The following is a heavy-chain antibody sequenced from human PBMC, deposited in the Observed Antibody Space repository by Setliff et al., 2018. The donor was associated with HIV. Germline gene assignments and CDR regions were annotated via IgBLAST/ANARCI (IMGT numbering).Heavy chain of an antibody. D-gene: IGHD6-19*01. CDR2: IYPGDSDA. J-gene: IGHJ5*02. CDR1: GYYFTSYW. CDR3: ARSNSIAVAGTGAGLGLNWFDP. V-gene: IGHV5-51*01. Sequence: PGESLKISCKGSGYYFTSYWIGWVRQMPGKGLEWMGIIYPGDSDARISPSFQGQVTISADKSSNTAYLQWSSLKASDTAMYYCARSNSIAVAGTGAGLGLNWFDPWGQGTLVTVS.